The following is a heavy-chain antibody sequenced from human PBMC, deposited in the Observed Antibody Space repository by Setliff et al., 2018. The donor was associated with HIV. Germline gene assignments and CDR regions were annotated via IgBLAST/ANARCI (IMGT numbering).Heavy chain of an antibody. CDR3: AREERYYDGKGALDY. V-gene: IGHV1-2*02. J-gene: IGHJ4*02. Sequence: ASVKVSCKTSGYGFTVHWLHWVRQVPGQGLEYMGWISTSDGSGKYEEKFQGRVTMTRDTSITTAYMELSSLISDDTAVYYCAREERYYDGKGALDYWGQGMLVTVSS. CDR2: ISTSDGSG. D-gene: IGHD3-22*01. CDR1: GYGFTVHW.